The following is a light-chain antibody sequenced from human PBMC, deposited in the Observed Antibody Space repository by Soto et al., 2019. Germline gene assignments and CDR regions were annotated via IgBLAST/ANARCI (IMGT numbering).Light chain of an antibody. CDR2: GAS. CDR1: QSVSSY. CDR3: QQYNDWPPWT. Sequence: EIVMTQSPATLSVSPGERATLSCRASQSVSSYLAWYQQKPGQAPRLLIYGASNRATGIPARFSGSGSGTDFSLTITSLQSEDFAVYYCQQYNDWPPWTFGQGTKVDIK. V-gene: IGKV3-15*01. J-gene: IGKJ1*01.